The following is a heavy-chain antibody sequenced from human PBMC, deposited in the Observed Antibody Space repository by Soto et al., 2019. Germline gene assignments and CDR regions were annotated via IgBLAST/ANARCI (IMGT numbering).Heavy chain of an antibody. J-gene: IGHJ4*02. Sequence: PGGSLRLSFTASGFTLGDYAMSWFRQAPGKGLEWVGFIRSKAYGGTTEYAASVKGRFTISRDDSKSIAYLQMSSLRSEDTAVYYCARSRKVVAAPGAGDFDYWGQGTLVTVSS. D-gene: IGHD2-15*01. CDR1: GFTLGDYA. CDR3: ARSRKVVAAPGAGDFDY. V-gene: IGHV3-49*03. CDR2: IRSKAYGGTT.